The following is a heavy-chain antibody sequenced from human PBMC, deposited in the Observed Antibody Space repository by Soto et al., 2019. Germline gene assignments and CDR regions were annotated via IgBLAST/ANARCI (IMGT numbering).Heavy chain of an antibody. J-gene: IGHJ3*02. CDR2: IDPSDSYI. CDR3: ARLSDANDSGSYWTFNI. D-gene: IGHD3-22*01. Sequence: GESLKISCKASGYSFPNSWISWVRQMPGKGLEWMARIDPSDSYINYNPSFQGHVTISTDKSITTAYLQWSSLKASDTAMYYCARLSDANDSGSYWTFNIWRHGPLATVS. CDR1: GYSFPNSW. V-gene: IGHV5-10-1*01.